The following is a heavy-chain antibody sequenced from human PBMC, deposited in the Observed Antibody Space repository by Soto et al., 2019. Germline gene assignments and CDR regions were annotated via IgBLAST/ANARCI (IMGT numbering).Heavy chain of an antibody. D-gene: IGHD3-22*01. CDR3: ARRGYYDSSGYHNYYYGMDA. V-gene: IGHV5-51*01. CDR2: IYPGDSDT. J-gene: IGHJ6*02. CDR1: GYSFTSYW. Sequence: PGESLKISCKGSGYSFTSYWIGWVRQMPGKGLEWMGIIYPGDSDTRYSPSFQGQVTISADKSISTAYLQWSSLKASDTAMYYCARRGYYDSSGYHNYYYGMDAWGQGTTVTVSS.